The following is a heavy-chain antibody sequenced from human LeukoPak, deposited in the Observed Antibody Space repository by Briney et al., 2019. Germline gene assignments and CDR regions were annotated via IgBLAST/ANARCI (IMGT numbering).Heavy chain of an antibody. CDR3: ARTSFVGFDAFDI. J-gene: IGHJ3*02. CDR1: GGSISSYY. Sequence: PSETLSLTCTVSGGSISSYYWNWIRQPAGRGLEWIGRFYASENNNYNPSLKSRVTMSLDTSKNQFSLKLNSVTAADTAVYYCARTSFVGFDAFDIWGQGTMVTVSS. D-gene: IGHD3-16*01. CDR2: FYASENN. V-gene: IGHV4-4*07.